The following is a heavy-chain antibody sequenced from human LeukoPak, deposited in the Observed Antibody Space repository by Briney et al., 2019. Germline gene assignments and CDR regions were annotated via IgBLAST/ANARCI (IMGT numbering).Heavy chain of an antibody. CDR3: ARSPHYDFWSAPGY. D-gene: IGHD3-3*01. V-gene: IGHV1-8*01. Sequence: GASVKVSCKASGYTFTSYDINWVRQATGQGLEWMGWMNPNSGNTGYAQKFQGRVTMTRNTSISTAYMELSRLRSDDTAVYYCARSPHYDFWSAPGYWGQGTLVTVSS. CDR1: GYTFTSYD. J-gene: IGHJ4*02. CDR2: MNPNSGNT.